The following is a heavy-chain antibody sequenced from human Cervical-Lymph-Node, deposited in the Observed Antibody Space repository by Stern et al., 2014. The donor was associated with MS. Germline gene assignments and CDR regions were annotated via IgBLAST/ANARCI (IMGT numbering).Heavy chain of an antibody. CDR1: GGSVNSGDLY. Sequence: VQLVESGPGLVKPSQTLSLTCTVSGGSVNSGDLYWTWIRQPAGKGLEWIGRIYTSGDTNYNPSLRSRAAISIIPSKNQFSLKRSSGTAADTAIYYCARENFPGRWVGKLVFDYYGMDVWGQGTTVTVSS. CDR2: IYTSGDT. CDR3: ARENFPGRWVGKLVFDYYGMDV. D-gene: IGHD3-10*01. J-gene: IGHJ6*02. V-gene: IGHV4-61*02.